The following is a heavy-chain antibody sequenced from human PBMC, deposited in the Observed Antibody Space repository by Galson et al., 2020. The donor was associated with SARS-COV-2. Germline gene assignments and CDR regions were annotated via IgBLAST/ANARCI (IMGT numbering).Heavy chain of an antibody. CDR1: SGTFSGYY. CDR2: INNSDTT. V-gene: IGHV4-34*01. CDR3: ARGRNPRDDGALLWIYRIASTGVFDY. Sequence: PSETLSLTFAVYSGTFSGYYWNWIRHPPGKGLEWIGEINNSDTTNYNASLRSRVTIPVDTSKSQFSLRLTSVTAADTAVYYCARGRNPRDDGALLWIYRIASTGVFDYWGLGTLVTVSS. D-gene: IGHD6-13*01. J-gene: IGHJ4*02.